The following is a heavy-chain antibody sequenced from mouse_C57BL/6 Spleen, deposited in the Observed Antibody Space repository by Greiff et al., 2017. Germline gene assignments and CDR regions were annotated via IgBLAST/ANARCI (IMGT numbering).Heavy chain of an antibody. Sequence: EVMLVESGGGLVKPGGSLKLSCAASGFTFSSYAMSWVRQTPEKRLEWVATISDGGSYTYYPENVKGRFTISRDNAKNNLYLQMSHLKSEDTAMYYCARDATTVVDYWGQGTTLTVSS. V-gene: IGHV5-4*01. CDR1: GFTFSSYA. D-gene: IGHD1-1*01. CDR3: ARDATTVVDY. J-gene: IGHJ2*01. CDR2: ISDGGSYT.